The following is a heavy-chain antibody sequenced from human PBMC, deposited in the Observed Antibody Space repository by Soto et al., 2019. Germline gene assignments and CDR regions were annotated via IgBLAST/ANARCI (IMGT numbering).Heavy chain of an antibody. J-gene: IGHJ4*01. Sequence: SETLSLTCAVYGGSFSGYYWSWIRQPPGKGLEWIGEINHSGSTNYNPSLKSRVTISIDTSKNQFSLKLSSVTAADAAVYYCTRATRYCTNGVCSPFEYWAQGTLVTVSS. CDR2: INHSGST. V-gene: IGHV4-34*01. D-gene: IGHD2-8*01. CDR1: GGSFSGYY. CDR3: TRATRYCTNGVCSPFEY.